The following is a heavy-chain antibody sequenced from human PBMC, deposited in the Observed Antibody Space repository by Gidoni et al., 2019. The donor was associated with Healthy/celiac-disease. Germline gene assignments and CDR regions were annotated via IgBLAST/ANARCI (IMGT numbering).Heavy chain of an antibody. V-gene: IGHV3-33*01. D-gene: IGHD6-13*01. J-gene: IGHJ6*02. CDR2: IWYDGSNK. CDR3: ARDQLRYSSSWYEAVYYYYGMDV. Sequence: QVQLVESGGGVVQPGRSLRLSCAASGFTFSSYGMHWVRQAPGKGLEWVAVIWYDGSNKYYADSVKGRFTISRDNSKNTLYLQMNSLRAEDTAVYYCARDQLRYSSSWYEAVYYYYGMDVWGQGTTVTVSS. CDR1: GFTFSSYG.